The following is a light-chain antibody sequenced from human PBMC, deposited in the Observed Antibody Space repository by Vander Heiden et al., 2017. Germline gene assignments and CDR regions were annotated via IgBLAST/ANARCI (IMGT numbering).Light chain of an antibody. Sequence: QSVRTQPLSVSGAPGQTVTISCTGGSSNIGARYDVHWYQQLPGTAPKLLIYGNSDRPSGVPDRFSVSKSDTSGSLAITGLQAEDEADYYCQCYDISLSAWVFGGGTRLTVL. J-gene: IGLJ3*02. V-gene: IGLV1-40*01. CDR2: GNS. CDR3: QCYDISLSAWV. CDR1: SSNIGARYD.